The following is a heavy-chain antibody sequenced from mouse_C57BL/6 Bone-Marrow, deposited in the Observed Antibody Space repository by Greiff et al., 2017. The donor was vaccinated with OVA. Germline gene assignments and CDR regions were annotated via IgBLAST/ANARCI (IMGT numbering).Heavy chain of an antibody. D-gene: IGHD2-10*02. CDR3: TTRRYGNWYFDV. CDR1: GFNIKDDY. Sequence: EVQLQQSGAELVRPGASVKLSCTASGFNIKDDYMHWVKQRPEQGLEWIGWIDPENGDTEYASKFQGKATITADTSSNTAYLQLSSLTSEDTAVYYCTTRRYGNWYFDVWGTGTTVTVSS. V-gene: IGHV14-4*01. J-gene: IGHJ1*03. CDR2: IDPENGDT.